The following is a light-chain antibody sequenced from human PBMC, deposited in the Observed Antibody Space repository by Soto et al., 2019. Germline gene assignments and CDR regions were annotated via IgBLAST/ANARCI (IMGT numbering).Light chain of an antibody. J-gene: IGKJ1*01. V-gene: IGKV3-11*01. CDR3: QRRSNWPAV. CDR1: QSVNNY. Sequence: EIVLTQSLGTLSLSPGERATLSCRASQSVNNYLAWYQQRPGQAPRLLIYDASNRATGIQARFSGRGSGTDFTRTSCSLESGDFVVYHWQRRSNWPAVIGEGTKVDIK. CDR2: DAS.